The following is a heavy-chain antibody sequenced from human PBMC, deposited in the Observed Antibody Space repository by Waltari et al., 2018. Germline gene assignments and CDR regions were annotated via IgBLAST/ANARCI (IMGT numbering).Heavy chain of an antibody. J-gene: IGHJ5*02. Sequence: QGAGKGLVCVIRSNGYGGSTSYAESVKGRFTISRDNANNMVYLQMNSLRDEDTAVYYCTRTRYCSTTSCHVHWFDPWGQGTLVTVSS. V-gene: IGHV3-74*01. D-gene: IGHD2-2*01. CDR2: SNGYGGST. CDR3: TRTRYCSTTSCHVHWFDP.